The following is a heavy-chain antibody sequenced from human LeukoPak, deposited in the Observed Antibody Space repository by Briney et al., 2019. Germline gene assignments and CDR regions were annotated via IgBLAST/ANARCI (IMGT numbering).Heavy chain of an antibody. Sequence: SETLSLTCTVSGGSISGSSYYWGWIRQPPGKGLEWIGSIYYSGSTYYNPSLKSRVTISVDTSKNQFSLKLSSVTAADTAVYYCRSYYYYGMDVWGQGTTVTVSS. J-gene: IGHJ6*02. V-gene: IGHV4-39*01. CDR3: RSYYYYGMDV. CDR2: IYYSGST. CDR1: GGSISGSSYY.